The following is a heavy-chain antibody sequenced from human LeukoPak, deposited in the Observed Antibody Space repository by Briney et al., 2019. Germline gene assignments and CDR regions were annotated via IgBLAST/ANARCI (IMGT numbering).Heavy chain of an antibody. J-gene: IGHJ5*02. CDR1: GYTFTGNY. Sequence: GASVKVSCKASGYTFTGNYMHWVRQAPGQGPEWMGWINPNSGGTNYAQKFQGRVTMTRDTSLSTVYMELSRLRSDDTAVYYCATQATSGWHFSWGQGTLVTVSS. D-gene: IGHD6-19*01. V-gene: IGHV1-2*02. CDR3: ATQATSGWHFS. CDR2: INPNSGGT.